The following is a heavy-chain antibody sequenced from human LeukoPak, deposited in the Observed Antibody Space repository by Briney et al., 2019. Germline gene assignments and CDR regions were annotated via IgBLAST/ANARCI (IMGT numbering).Heavy chain of an antibody. J-gene: IGHJ4*02. CDR1: GGSISSGSYY. D-gene: IGHD1-7*01. CDR2: IYTSGST. Sequence: SQTLSLTCTVSGGSISSGSYYWSWIRQPAGKGLEWIGRIYTSGSTNYNPSLKSRVTISVDTSKNQFSLKLSSVTAADAAVYYCASLYNWNYDYWGQGTLVTVSS. V-gene: IGHV4-61*02. CDR3: ASLYNWNYDY.